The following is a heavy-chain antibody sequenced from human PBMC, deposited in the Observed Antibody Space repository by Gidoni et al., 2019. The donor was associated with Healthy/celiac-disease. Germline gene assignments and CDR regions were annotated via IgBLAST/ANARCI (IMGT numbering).Heavy chain of an antibody. CDR1: GLTFSSYS. Sequence: EVQLVESGEGLVQPGGSLRLSCAASGLTFSSYSMNWVRQAPGKGLEWVSYISSSSSTIYYADSVKGRFTISRDNAKNSLYLQMNSLRAEDTAVYYCARGGVQYYYDSSPRGFDYWGQGTLVTVSS. J-gene: IGHJ4*02. CDR2: ISSSSSTI. D-gene: IGHD3-22*01. CDR3: ARGGVQYYYDSSPRGFDY. V-gene: IGHV3-48*01.